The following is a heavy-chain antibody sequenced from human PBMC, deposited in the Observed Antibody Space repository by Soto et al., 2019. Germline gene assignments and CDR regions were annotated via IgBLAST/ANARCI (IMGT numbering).Heavy chain of an antibody. D-gene: IGHD4-17*01. CDR3: ARATTSSRTVFTVTTAPHWYFDL. CDR2: INHSGST. V-gene: IGHV4-34*01. J-gene: IGHJ2*01. CDR1: GGSFSGYY. Sequence: SETLSLTCAVYGGSFSGYYWSWIRQPPGKGLEWIGEINHSGSTNYNPSLKSRITISVDTSKNQFSLKLSSVTAADTAVYYCARATTSSRTVFTVTTAPHWYFDLWGRGTLVTVSS.